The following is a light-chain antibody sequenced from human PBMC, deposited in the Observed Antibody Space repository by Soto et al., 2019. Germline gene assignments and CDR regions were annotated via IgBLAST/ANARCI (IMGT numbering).Light chain of an antibody. CDR1: QSITSSY. CDR3: QQYGGSPRT. J-gene: IGKJ2*01. CDR2: GAS. V-gene: IGKV3-20*01. Sequence: EIVLTQSPGTLSLSPGERATLSCRASQSITSSYLAWYQLKPGQAPRLLIYGASSRATGIPDRFSGSGSGTDFTLTISRLEPEDFAVYYCQQYGGSPRTFGQGTKLEI.